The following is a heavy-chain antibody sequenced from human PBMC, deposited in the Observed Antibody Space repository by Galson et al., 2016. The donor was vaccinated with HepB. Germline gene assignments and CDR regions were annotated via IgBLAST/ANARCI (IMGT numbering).Heavy chain of an antibody. CDR3: ARLDPDCTGGSCYAFDY. Sequence: TLSLTCAVSGGSISSGRYSWSWIRQPPGKGLEWIGNIYHSGSTSYNPSPKNRVTIAADRSKNQFSLNLTFVTAADTAVYYCARLDPDCTGGSCYAFDYWGQGTLVTVSS. D-gene: IGHD2-15*01. CDR2: IYHSGST. V-gene: IGHV4-30-2*01. CDR1: GGSISSGRYS. J-gene: IGHJ4*02.